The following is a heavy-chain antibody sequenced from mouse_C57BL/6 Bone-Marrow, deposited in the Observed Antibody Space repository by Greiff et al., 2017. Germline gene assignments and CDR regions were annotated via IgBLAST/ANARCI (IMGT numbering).Heavy chain of an antibody. CDR3: ASGKDYGSTYWYFDV. CDR1: GYAFSSSW. CDR2: IYPGDGDT. J-gene: IGHJ1*03. Sequence: VQLQQSGPELVKPGASVKISCKASGYAFSSSWINWVKQRPGKGLEWIGRIYPGDGDTNYNGKFKGKATLTADKSSSTAYMQLSSLTSEDSAVYFCASGKDYGSTYWYFDVWGTGTTVTVSS. D-gene: IGHD1-1*01. V-gene: IGHV1-82*01.